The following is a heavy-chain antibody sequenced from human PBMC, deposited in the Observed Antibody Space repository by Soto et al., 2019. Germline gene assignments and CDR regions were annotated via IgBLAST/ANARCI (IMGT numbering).Heavy chain of an antibody. CDR2: IKQDGSEK. V-gene: IGHV3-7*04. CDR1: GFTFSSYW. J-gene: IGHJ4*02. Sequence: PGGSLRLSCVASGFTFSSYWMNWVRQAPGKGLEWVASIKQDGSEKYYLDSVEGRFTISRDNAKNSLYLQMHSLRAEDTAVYYCARAIGGSYYFDYWGQGTLVTVSS. CDR3: ARAIGGSYYFDY.